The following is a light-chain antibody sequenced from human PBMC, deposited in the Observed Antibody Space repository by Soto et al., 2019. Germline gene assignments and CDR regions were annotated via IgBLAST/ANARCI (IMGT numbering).Light chain of an antibody. J-gene: IGLJ2*01. CDR3: SSYAGSNIVV. CDR1: SSDVGSYNY. V-gene: IGLV2-8*01. CDR2: EVS. Sequence: QSALTQPPSGSGSPGQSVTISCTGTSSDVGSYNYVSWYQQHPGKAPKLMIYEVSKRPSGVPDRFSGSKSGNTASLTVSGLQAEDEADYYCSSYAGSNIVVFGGGIKLTVL.